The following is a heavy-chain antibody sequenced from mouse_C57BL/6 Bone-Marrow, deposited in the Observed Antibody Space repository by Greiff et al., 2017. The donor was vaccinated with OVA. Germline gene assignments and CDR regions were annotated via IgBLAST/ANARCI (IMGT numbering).Heavy chain of an antibody. CDR1: GFTFSSYG. J-gene: IGHJ2*01. CDR2: ISSGGSYT. Sequence: EVKLVESGGDLVKPGGSLKLSCAASGFTFSSYGMSWVRQTPDKRLEWVATISSGGSYTYYPDSVKGRFTISRDNAKNTLYLKMSSLKSEDTAMYYCARRGYYYGPNFDYWGQGTTLTVSS. V-gene: IGHV5-6*02. D-gene: IGHD1-1*01. CDR3: ARRGYYYGPNFDY.